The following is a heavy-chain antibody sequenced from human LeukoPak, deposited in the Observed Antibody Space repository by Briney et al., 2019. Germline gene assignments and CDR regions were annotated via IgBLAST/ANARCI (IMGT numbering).Heavy chain of an antibody. CDR3: ASRTNYYDSSGRDYYYYMDV. V-gene: IGHV4-4*07. J-gene: IGHJ6*03. CDR1: GGSFSSYY. D-gene: IGHD3-22*01. Sequence: SETLSLTCTVSGGSFSSYYWCWIRQPAGKGLERIGRIYTSGSTNYNPSLKSRVTMSVDTSKNQFSLKLSSVTAADTAVYYCASRTNYYDSSGRDYYYYMDVWGKGTTVTVSS. CDR2: IYTSGST.